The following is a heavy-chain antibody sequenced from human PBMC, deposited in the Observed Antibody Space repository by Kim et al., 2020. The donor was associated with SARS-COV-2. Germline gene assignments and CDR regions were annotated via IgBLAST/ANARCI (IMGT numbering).Heavy chain of an antibody. J-gene: IGHJ6*03. CDR2: INHSGST. CDR3: ARGGLMAARPGFYYYYYMDV. Sequence: SETLSLTCAVYGGSFSGYYWSWIRQPPGKGLEWIGEINHSGSTNYNPSLKSRVTISVDTSKKQFSLKLSSVTAADTAVYYCARGGLMAARPGFYYYYYMDVWGKGTTVTVSS. V-gene: IGHV4-34*01. D-gene: IGHD6-6*01. CDR1: GGSFSGYY.